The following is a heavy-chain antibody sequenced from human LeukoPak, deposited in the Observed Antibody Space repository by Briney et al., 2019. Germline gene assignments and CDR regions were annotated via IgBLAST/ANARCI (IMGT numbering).Heavy chain of an antibody. CDR1: GFTFSSYA. CDR2: ISGRGGST. V-gene: IGHV3-23*01. J-gene: IGHJ3*02. D-gene: IGHD2-15*01. CDR3: ARDQYCSGGSCYSDDAFDI. Sequence: GGSLRLSCAASGFTFSSYAMSWVRQAPGKGLEWVSSISGRGGSTSYADSVKGRFTVSRDNPNNTLYVQMNSLRAEDTAVYYCARDQYCSGGSCYSDDAFDIWGQGTMVTVSS.